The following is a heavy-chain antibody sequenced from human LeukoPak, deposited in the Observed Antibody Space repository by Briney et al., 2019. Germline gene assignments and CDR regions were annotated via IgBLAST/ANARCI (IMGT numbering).Heavy chain of an antibody. Sequence: PGGSLRLSCAASGFTFSSYSMNWVRQAPGKGLEWVSSISGSSSSILYADSLKGRFTISRDNAKYSLYLQMDSLRADDTAVYYCVRGTRGDYAYWGQGTLVTVSS. J-gene: IGHJ4*02. V-gene: IGHV3-21*06. CDR2: ISGSSSSI. CDR3: VRGTRGDYAY. CDR1: GFTFSSYS. D-gene: IGHD4-17*01.